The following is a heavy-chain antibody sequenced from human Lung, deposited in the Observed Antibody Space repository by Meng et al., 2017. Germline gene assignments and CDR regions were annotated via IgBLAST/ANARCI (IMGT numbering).Heavy chain of an antibody. Sequence: VQLKRWGAGRWTPSGTLSLTCVGLGGSFCDYYWCWIRQPPGKGLEWIGEINHSGSTNYNPSLESRATISVDTSQNNLSLKLSSVTAADSAVYYCARGPTTMAHDFDYWGQGTLVTVSS. CDR2: INHSGST. CDR3: ARGPTTMAHDFDY. J-gene: IGHJ4*02. CDR1: GGSFCDYY. V-gene: IGHV4-34*01. D-gene: IGHD4-11*01.